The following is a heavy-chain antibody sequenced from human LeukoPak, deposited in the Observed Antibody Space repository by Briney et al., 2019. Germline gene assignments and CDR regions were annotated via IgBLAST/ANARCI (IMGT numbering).Heavy chain of an antibody. CDR1: GYTFTSYY. D-gene: IGHD4-17*01. J-gene: IGHJ6*02. Sequence: ASVKVSCKASGYTFTSYYMHWVRQAPGQGLEWMGIINPSGGSTSYAQKFQGRVTMTRDTSTSTAYMELRSLRSDDTAVYYCARANGARVLYGMDVWGQGTTVTVSS. CDR3: ARANGARVLYGMDV. CDR2: INPSGGST. V-gene: IGHV1-46*01.